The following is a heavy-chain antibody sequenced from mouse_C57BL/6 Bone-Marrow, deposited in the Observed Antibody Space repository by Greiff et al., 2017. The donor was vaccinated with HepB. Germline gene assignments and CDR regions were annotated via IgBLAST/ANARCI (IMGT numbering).Heavy chain of an antibody. J-gene: IGHJ3*01. Sequence: QVQLQQPGAELVRPGSSVKLSCKASGYTFTSYWMHWVKQRPIQGLEWIGNIDPSDSETHYNQKFKDKDTLTVDKSSSTAYMQLSSLTSEDSAVYYCARARGSSYAWFAYWGQGTLVTVSA. V-gene: IGHV1-52*01. CDR3: ARARGSSYAWFAY. CDR1: GYTFTSYW. CDR2: IDPSDSET. D-gene: IGHD1-1*01.